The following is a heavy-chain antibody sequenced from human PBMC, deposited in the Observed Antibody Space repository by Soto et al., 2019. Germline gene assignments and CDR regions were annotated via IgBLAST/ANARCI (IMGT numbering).Heavy chain of an antibody. Sequence: GGSLRLSCAASGFTFSSYGMHWVRQAPGKGLEWVAVISYDGSNKYYADSVKGRFTISRDNSKNTLYLQMNSLRAEDTAVYYCAKDLIGGSGSYYNGDYWGQGTLVTVSS. J-gene: IGHJ4*02. CDR3: AKDLIGGSGSYYNGDY. CDR2: ISYDGSNK. D-gene: IGHD3-10*01. CDR1: GFTFSSYG. V-gene: IGHV3-30*18.